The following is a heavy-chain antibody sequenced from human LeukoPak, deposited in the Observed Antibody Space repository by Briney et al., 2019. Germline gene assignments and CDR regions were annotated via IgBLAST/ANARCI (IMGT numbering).Heavy chain of an antibody. Sequence: ASMKVSCKASGYTFTGYYMHWVRRAPGQGLEWMGWINPNSGGTNYAQKFQGRVTMTRDTSISTAYMELSRLRSDDTAVYYCARDVYDYGGNSFDYWGQGTLVTVSS. CDR1: GYTFTGYY. CDR3: ARDVYDYGGNSFDY. J-gene: IGHJ4*02. V-gene: IGHV1-2*02. D-gene: IGHD4-23*01. CDR2: INPNSGGT.